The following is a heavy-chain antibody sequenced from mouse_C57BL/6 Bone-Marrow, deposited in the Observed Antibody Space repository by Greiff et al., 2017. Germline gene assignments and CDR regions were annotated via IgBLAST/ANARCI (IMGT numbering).Heavy chain of an antibody. CDR1: GYSITSGYY. V-gene: IGHV3-6*01. J-gene: IGHJ2*01. CDR3: ARDREGGY. CDR2: ISYDGSN. Sequence: EVQLQESGPGLVKPSQSLSLTCSVTGYSITSGYYWNWIRQFPGNKLEWMGYISYDGSNNYNPSLKNRISITRDTSKNQFFLKLNSVTTEDTATYYCARDREGGYWGQGTTLTVSS.